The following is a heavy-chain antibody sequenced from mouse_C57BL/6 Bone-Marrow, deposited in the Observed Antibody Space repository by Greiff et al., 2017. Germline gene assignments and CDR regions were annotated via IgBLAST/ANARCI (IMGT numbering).Heavy chain of an antibody. Sequence: VQLVESGAELARPGASVKLSCKASGYTFTSYGISWVKQRTGQGLEWIGEIYPRSGNTYYNEKFKGKATLTADKSSSTAYMELRSLTSEDSAVYFCARCFTMRGFAYWGQGTLVTVSA. CDR2: IYPRSGNT. V-gene: IGHV1-81*01. CDR1: GYTFTSYG. J-gene: IGHJ3*01. CDR3: ARCFTMRGFAY. D-gene: IGHD1-1*02.